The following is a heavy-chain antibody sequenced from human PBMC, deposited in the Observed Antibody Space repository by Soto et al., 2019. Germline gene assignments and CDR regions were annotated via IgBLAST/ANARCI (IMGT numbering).Heavy chain of an antibody. D-gene: IGHD3-10*01. J-gene: IGHJ4*02. Sequence: QLQLQESGPGLVKPSETLSLTCTVSGGSISSSSYYWGWIRQPPGKGLEWIGSIYYSGRTYYNLSLKRGVTISLDTAKNQFSLKLSSVTAADTAVYYCAKLGFGEGNYWRQGILVTVSS. CDR1: GGSISSSSYY. CDR2: IYYSGRT. V-gene: IGHV4-39*01. CDR3: AKLGFGEGNY.